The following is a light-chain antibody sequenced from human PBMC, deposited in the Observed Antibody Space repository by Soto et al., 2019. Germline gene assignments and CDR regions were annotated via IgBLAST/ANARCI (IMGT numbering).Light chain of an antibody. CDR3: SSYTSSSTLWV. V-gene: IGLV2-14*01. CDR2: EVS. Sequence: QSALTQPASVCGSPGQSITIYCNGTRSDVGGYKYVSWYQQHPGKVPKLMIYEVSNRPSGVSNRFSGSKSGNTASLTISGLHAEDEADYYCSSYTSSSTLWVFGGGTKLTVL. CDR1: RSDVGGYKY. J-gene: IGLJ3*02.